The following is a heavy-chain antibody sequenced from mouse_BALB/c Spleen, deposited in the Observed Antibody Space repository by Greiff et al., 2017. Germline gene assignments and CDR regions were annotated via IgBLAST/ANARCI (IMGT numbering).Heavy chain of an antibody. J-gene: IGHJ3*01. Sequence: EVQVVESGGGLVQPGGSLKLSCAASGFTFSSYGMSWVRQTPDKRLELVATINSNGGSTYYPDSVKGRFTISRDNAKNTLYLQMSSLKSEDTAMYYCARDRGSGAYWGQGTLVTVSA. CDR2: INSNGGST. CDR1: GFTFSSYG. V-gene: IGHV5-6-3*01. CDR3: ARDRGSGAY. D-gene: IGHD3-1*01.